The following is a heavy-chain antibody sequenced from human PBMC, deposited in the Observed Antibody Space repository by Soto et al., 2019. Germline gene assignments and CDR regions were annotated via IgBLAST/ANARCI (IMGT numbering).Heavy chain of an antibody. J-gene: IGHJ4*02. CDR1: GYTFTSYA. D-gene: IGHD2-15*01. CDR3: AIGWGYCSGGSCLDY. Sequence: ASVKVSFKASGYTFTSYAMHWVRQAPGQRLAWMGWINAGNGNTKYSQKFQGRVTITGDTSARTAYMELSSLRSEEAAVYYCAIGWGYCSGGSCLDYWGQGTLVTVSS. V-gene: IGHV1-3*01. CDR2: INAGNGNT.